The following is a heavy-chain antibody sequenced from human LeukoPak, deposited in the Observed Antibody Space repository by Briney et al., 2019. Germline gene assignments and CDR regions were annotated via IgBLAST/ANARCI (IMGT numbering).Heavy chain of an antibody. V-gene: IGHV1-69*04. CDR3: ASPQYYYDSSGYPVEYGAFDI. CDR2: IIPILGIA. J-gene: IGHJ3*02. CDR1: GGTFTIYA. Sequence: ASVKVSFKASGGTFTIYAISWVRQAPGQGLEWMGRIIPILGIANYAQKFQGRVTITADKSTSTAYMELSSLRSEDTAVYYCASPQYYYDSSGYPVEYGAFDIWGQGTMVTVSS. D-gene: IGHD3-22*01.